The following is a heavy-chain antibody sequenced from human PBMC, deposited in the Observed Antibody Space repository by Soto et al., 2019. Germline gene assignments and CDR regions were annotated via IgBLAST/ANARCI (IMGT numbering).Heavy chain of an antibody. CDR3: AKVGNGMDV. J-gene: IGHJ6*02. Sequence: QVQLVESGGGVVQPGRSLRLSCAASGFTFSSYGMHWVRQAPGKGLEWVAVISYDGSNKYYADSVKGRFTISRDNSKNTLYLQMNSLRAEDTAVYYCAKVGNGMDVWGQGTTVTVSS. CDR1: GFTFSSYG. CDR2: ISYDGSNK. V-gene: IGHV3-30*18.